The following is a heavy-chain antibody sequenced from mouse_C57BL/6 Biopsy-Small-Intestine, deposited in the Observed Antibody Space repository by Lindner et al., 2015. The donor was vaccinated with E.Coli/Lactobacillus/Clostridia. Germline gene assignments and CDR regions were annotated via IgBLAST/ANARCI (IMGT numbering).Heavy chain of an antibody. V-gene: IGHV1-81*01. D-gene: IGHD2-2*01. J-gene: IGHJ2*01. Sequence: VQLQESGAELARPGASVKLSCKASGYTFTSYGISWVKQRPGQGLEWIGVINPGSGGTNYNGKFKGKATLTADKSSSTAYMQLSSLTSEDTAMYYCARWLDYWGQGTTLTVSS. CDR3: ARWLDY. CDR1: GYTFTSYG. CDR2: INPGSGGT.